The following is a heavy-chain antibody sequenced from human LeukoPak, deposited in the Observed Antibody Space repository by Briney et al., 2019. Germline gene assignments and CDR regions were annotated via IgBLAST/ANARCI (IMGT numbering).Heavy chain of an antibody. CDR1: GYTFTSYD. V-gene: IGHV1-69*13. J-gene: IGHJ3*02. Sequence: SVKVSCKASGYTFTSYDINWVRQATGQGLEWMGGIIPIFGTANYAQKFQGRVTITADESTSTAYMELSSLRSEDTAVYYCARGVDTAAGGAFDIWGQGTMVTVSS. CDR3: ARGVDTAAGGAFDI. CDR2: IIPIFGTA. D-gene: IGHD5-18*01.